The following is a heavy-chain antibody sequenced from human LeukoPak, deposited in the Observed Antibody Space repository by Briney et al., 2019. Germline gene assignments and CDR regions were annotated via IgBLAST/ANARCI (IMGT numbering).Heavy chain of an antibody. CDR2: IYYSGST. CDR1: GGSISSSSYY. CDR3: ARALSSGWYYFDY. J-gene: IGHJ4*02. Sequence: SETLSLTCTVSGGSISSSSYYWGWNRQPPGKGLEWIGSIYYSGSTYYNPSLKSRVTKSVDTSKNQFSLKLSSVTAADTAVHYCARALSSGWYYFDYWGQGTLVTVSS. D-gene: IGHD6-19*01. V-gene: IGHV4-39*07.